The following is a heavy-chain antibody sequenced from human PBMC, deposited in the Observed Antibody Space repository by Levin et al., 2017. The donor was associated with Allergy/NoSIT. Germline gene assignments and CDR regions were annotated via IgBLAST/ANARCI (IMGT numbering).Heavy chain of an antibody. CDR2: ISGNGDRT. CDR3: ARSYCGIDNCYGGLFES. CDR1: GITFSSYA. Sequence: GGSLRLSCEASGITFSSYAMHWVRQAPGKGLEYVSSISGNGDRTYYANSVKGRFTISRDNSKNTLYLQMGSLRAEDMAIYYCARSYCGIDNCYGGLFESWGQGTLVTVSS. V-gene: IGHV3-64*01. J-gene: IGHJ4*02. D-gene: IGHD2-2*01.